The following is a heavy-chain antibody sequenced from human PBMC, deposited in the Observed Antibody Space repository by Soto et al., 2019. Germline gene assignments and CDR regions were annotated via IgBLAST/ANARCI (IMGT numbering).Heavy chain of an antibody. CDR2: ISSSISYI. Sequence: PWGSLRLSCAASGFTFSSYSMNWVRQAPGKGLEWVSSISSSISYIYYADSVKGRFTISRDNAKNSLYLQMNSLRAEDTAVYYCAREGPPPGGCFEYWGKGNLVTVSS. J-gene: IGHJ4*02. V-gene: IGHV3-21*01. CDR3: AREGPPPGGCFEY. CDR1: GFTFSSYS.